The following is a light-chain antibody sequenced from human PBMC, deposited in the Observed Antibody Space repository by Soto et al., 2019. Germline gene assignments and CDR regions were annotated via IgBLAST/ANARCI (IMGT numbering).Light chain of an antibody. J-gene: IGLJ1*01. CDR2: EVN. CDR1: SSDVGGYNY. V-gene: IGLV2-8*01. Sequence: QSVLTQPPSASGSPVQSVAISCTGTSSDVGGYNYVSWYQQHPGKAPKLMIYEVNKRPSGVPDRFSGSKSGNTASLTVSGLQAEDEADYYCSSYAGSSNVFGTGTEVTVL. CDR3: SSYAGSSNV.